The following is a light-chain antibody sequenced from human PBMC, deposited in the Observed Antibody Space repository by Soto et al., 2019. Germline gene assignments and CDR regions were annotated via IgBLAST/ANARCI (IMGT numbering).Light chain of an antibody. CDR2: DVS. V-gene: IGLV2-14*01. J-gene: IGLJ1*01. Sequence: QSVLTQPASVSGSPGQSITISCTETSSDVGSYNYVSWYQQHPGKAPKVMIYDVSNRPSGVSYRFSGSKSGNTASLTISGLQAEDEADYYCSSYTTSSTYVFGTGTKVTVL. CDR3: SSYTTSSTYV. CDR1: SSDVGSYNY.